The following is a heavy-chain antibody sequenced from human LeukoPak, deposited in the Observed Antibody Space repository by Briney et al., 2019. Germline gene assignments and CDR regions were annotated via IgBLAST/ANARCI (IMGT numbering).Heavy chain of an antibody. CDR3: AKGKDIVVVPAATHFDY. CDR1: GFTFSSYG. D-gene: IGHD2-2*01. Sequence: PGGSLRLSCAASGFTFSSYGMHWVRQAPGKGLEWVAVIWYGGSNKYYADSVKGRFTISRDNSKNTLYLQMNSLRAEDTAVYYCAKGKDIVVVPAATHFDYWGQGTLVTVCS. CDR2: IWYGGSNK. V-gene: IGHV3-33*06. J-gene: IGHJ4*02.